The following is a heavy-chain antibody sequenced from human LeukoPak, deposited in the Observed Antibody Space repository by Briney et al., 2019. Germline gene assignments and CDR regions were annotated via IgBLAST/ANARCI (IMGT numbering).Heavy chain of an antibody. J-gene: IGHJ4*02. V-gene: IGHV3-20*04. CDR2: INWNGGST. CDR1: GFTFDDYG. D-gene: IGHD5-12*01. CDR3: ARVTYYDSLYYFDY. Sequence: GGSLRLSCAASGFTFDDYGLNWVRQAPGKGLEWGSGINWNGGSTGYADSVKGRFTISRDNAKNSLYLQMNSLRAEDTALYYCARVTYYDSLYYFDYWGQGTLVTVSS.